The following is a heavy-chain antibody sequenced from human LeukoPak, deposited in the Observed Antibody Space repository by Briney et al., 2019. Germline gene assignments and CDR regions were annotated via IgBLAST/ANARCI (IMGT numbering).Heavy chain of an antibody. CDR2: IYYSGAT. J-gene: IGHJ4*02. Sequence: PSETLSLTCTVSGDSISSSSYYWGWLRQPPGKGLEWIGTIYYSGATYYNPSLRSRVTISVDTSKNQYSLKLTSVTAADTALYYCARLFYWGQGSLVTVSS. CDR3: ARLFY. CDR1: GDSISSSSYY. V-gene: IGHV4-39*01.